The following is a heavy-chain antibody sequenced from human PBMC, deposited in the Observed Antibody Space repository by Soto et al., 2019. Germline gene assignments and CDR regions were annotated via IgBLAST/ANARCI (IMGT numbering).Heavy chain of an antibody. CDR2: IHYRANS. D-gene: IGHD6-13*01. J-gene: IGHJ4*02. CDR1: GDSISSSSYY. CDR3: VCAPRVAAAGKANLDY. V-gene: IGHV4-39*01. Sequence: WETLSLTCAVSGDSISSSSYYWAWIRQPPGKGLEWIGSIHYRANSYYSPSLKSRITISVDTSKNQISLRLSSVTAADTAVYYCVCAPRVAAAGKANLDYWGQGTLVTVSS.